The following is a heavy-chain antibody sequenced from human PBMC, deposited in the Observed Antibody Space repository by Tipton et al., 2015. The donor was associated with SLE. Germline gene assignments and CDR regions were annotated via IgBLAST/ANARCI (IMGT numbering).Heavy chain of an antibody. D-gene: IGHD3-10*01. CDR1: GGSISSYY. Sequence: TLSLTCTVSGGSISSYYWSWIRQPPGKGLEWIGYIYYSGSTHYNPSLKSRVTISVDTSKNQFSLKLSSVTAADTAVYYYARGYGSGSYLGAFDIWGQGTMVTVSS. CDR2: IYYSGST. J-gene: IGHJ3*02. CDR3: ARGYGSGSYLGAFDI. V-gene: IGHV4-59*01.